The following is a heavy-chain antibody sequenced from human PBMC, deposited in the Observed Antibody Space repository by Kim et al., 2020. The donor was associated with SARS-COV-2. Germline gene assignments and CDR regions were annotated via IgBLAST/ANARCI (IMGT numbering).Heavy chain of an antibody. CDR2: IYYSGST. D-gene: IGHD3-3*01. J-gene: IGHJ4*02. CDR3: ASSRYYDFWSGYLLDY. CDR1: GGSISSSSYY. Sequence: SETLSLTCTVSGGSISSSSYYWGWIRQPPGKGLEWIGSIYYSGSTYYNPSLKSRVTISVDTSKNQFSLKLSSVTAADTAVYYCASSRYYDFWSGYLLDYWGQGTLVTVSS. V-gene: IGHV4-39*01.